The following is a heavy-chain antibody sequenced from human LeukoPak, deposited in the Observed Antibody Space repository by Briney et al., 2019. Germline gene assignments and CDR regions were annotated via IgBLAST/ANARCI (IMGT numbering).Heavy chain of an antibody. CDR2: IKQDGSEK. J-gene: IGHJ4*02. V-gene: IGHV3-7*01. CDR3: ARQRAYYFDY. D-gene: IGHD6-25*01. CDR1: GFTFSSFW. Sequence: GGSLRLSCEASGFTFSSFWMSWVRQAPGKGLEWVANIKQDGSEKYYVDFVKGRFTISRDNAKNSLYLQMNSLRAEDTAVYYCARQRAYYFDYWGQGTLVTVSS.